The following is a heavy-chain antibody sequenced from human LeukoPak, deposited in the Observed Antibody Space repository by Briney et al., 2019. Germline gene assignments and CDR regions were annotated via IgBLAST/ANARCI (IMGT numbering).Heavy chain of an antibody. Sequence: GGSLRLSCAASGFTFTTYSMTWVRQAPGKGLEWVSSINPGGVSRYYADSVRGRFTISRDNSENTVSLQMNSLRTDDTAMYYCAKDRAGTPWADWGQGTPVTVSS. CDR3: AKDRAGTPWAD. CDR1: GFTFTTYS. D-gene: IGHD1-1*01. V-gene: IGHV3-23*01. CDR2: INPGGVSR. J-gene: IGHJ4*02.